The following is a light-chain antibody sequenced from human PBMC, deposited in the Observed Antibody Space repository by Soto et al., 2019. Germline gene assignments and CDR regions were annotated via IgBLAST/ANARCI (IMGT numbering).Light chain of an antibody. CDR2: DAS. CDR1: QYVGSY. J-gene: IGKJ1*01. V-gene: IGKV3-11*01. CDR3: QQRSDWPTT. Sequence: EIVLTQSPAVLSLSPGERATLSCRASQYVGSYLAWYQQKPGQAPRLLIYDASNRATGVPGRFSGSGSGTDFALTISSLEPEDLAVYYCQQRSDWPTTFGQGTKVEIK.